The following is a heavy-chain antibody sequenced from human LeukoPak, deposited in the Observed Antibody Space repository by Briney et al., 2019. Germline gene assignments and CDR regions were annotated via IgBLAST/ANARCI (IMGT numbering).Heavy chain of an antibody. Sequence: GGSLRLSCAASGFTFSSYGMHWVRQAPGKGLEWVAFIRYDGSNKYYADSVKGRFTISRDNSKNTLYLQMNSLRAEDTAVYYCATPMPGTNPPGYYYSYYMDVWGKGTTVTVSS. V-gene: IGHV3-30*02. CDR3: ATPMPGTNPPGYYYSYYMDV. D-gene: IGHD1-7*01. CDR2: IRYDGSNK. CDR1: GFTFSSYG. J-gene: IGHJ6*03.